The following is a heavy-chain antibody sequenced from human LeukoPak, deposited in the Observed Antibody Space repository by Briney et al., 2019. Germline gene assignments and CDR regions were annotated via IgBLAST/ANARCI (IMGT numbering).Heavy chain of an antibody. Sequence: SETLPLTCTVSGGSISGSSYYWAWLRQPPGKWLEWVGSRFYSGSAYSNPSLKSRVTISVDTSRNQFSLNLSSVTAADTAVYYCARLRGAMTPVTSDFDYWGQGTLVTVSS. V-gene: IGHV4-39*01. CDR1: GGSISGSSYY. CDR2: RFYSGSA. D-gene: IGHD4-17*01. CDR3: ARLRGAMTPVTSDFDY. J-gene: IGHJ4*02.